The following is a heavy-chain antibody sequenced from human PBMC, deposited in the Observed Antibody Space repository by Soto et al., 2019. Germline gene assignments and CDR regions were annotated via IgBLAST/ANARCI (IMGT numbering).Heavy chain of an antibody. J-gene: IGHJ1*01. CDR2: IDYNEINQ. CDR3: AREHSTLQPGCDW. Sequence: VRVVLQDAGKGLEWVAGIDYNEINQYYIDPVKGRFTISRDQSKNTLYLQMNSLRAEDTFVFYSAREHSTLQPGCDWWGQGRLLTV. V-gene: IGHV3-33*01. D-gene: IGHD3-9*01.